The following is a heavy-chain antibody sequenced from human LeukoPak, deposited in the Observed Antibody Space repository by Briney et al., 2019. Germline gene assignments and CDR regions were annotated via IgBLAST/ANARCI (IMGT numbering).Heavy chain of an antibody. CDR1: GGSISSYY. D-gene: IGHD3-10*01. V-gene: IGHV4-59*01. CDR3: AREARLGSGSYYLFDY. CDR2: MYYSGST. Sequence: SETLSLTCTVSGGSISSYYWSWIRQPPGKGLEWIGYMYYSGSTNYNPSLKSRVTISVDTSKNQFSLKLSSVTAADTAVYYCAREARLGSGSYYLFDYWGQGTLVTVSS. J-gene: IGHJ4*02.